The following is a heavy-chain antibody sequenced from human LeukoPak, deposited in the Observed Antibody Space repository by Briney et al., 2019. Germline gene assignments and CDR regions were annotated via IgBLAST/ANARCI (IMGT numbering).Heavy chain of an antibody. CDR2: INHSGST. CDR3: ARGAYYYDSSGYDAFDI. CDR1: GGSFSGYY. V-gene: IGHV4-34*01. D-gene: IGHD3-22*01. J-gene: IGHJ3*02. Sequence: SETLSLTCAVYGGSFSGYYWSWIRQPPGKGLEWIGEINHSGSTNYNPSLKSRVTISVDTSKNQFSLKLSPVTAADTAVYYCARGAYYYDSSGYDAFDIWGQGTMVTVSS.